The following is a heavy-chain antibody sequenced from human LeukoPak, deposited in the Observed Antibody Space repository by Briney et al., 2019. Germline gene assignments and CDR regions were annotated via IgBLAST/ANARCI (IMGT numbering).Heavy chain of an antibody. D-gene: IGHD6-13*01. V-gene: IGHV1-2*02. CDR1: GYTFTDYY. Sequence: ASVKVSCKASGYTFTDYYIHWVRQAPGQGLEWMGWINPNSGGTNYAQKFQGRVTMTRDTSISTAYMELSRLRSDDTAVYYCARDQRPYSSSWYSPGAFDIWGQGTMVTVSS. J-gene: IGHJ3*02. CDR2: INPNSGGT. CDR3: ARDQRPYSSSWYSPGAFDI.